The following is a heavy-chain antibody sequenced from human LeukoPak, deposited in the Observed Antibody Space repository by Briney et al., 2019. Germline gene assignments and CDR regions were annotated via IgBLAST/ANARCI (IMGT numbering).Heavy chain of an antibody. J-gene: IGHJ6*04. Sequence: SETLSLTCTVSGGSISSGGYYWSWIRQPPGKGLEWIGEINHSGSTNYNPSLKSRVTISVDTSKNQFSLKLSSVTAADTAVYYCARKSYYGSGSYRIDYGMDVWGKGTTVTVSS. V-gene: IGHV4-39*07. CDR1: GGSISSGGYY. D-gene: IGHD3-10*01. CDR3: ARKSYYGSGSYRIDYGMDV. CDR2: INHSGST.